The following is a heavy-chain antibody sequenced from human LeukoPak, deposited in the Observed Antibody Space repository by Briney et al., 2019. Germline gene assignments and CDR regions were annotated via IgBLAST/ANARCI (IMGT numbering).Heavy chain of an antibody. CDR2: INHSGST. D-gene: IGHD6-13*01. CDR3: ARGKYSSSWNYGMDV. V-gene: IGHV4-34*01. Sequence: SETLSLTCAVYGGSFSGYYWSWIRQPPGKGLEWIGEINHSGSTNYNPSLKSRVTISVDTSKNQFSLKLGSVTAADTAVYYCARGKYSSSWNYGMDVWGQGTMVTVSS. J-gene: IGHJ6*02. CDR1: GGSFSGYY.